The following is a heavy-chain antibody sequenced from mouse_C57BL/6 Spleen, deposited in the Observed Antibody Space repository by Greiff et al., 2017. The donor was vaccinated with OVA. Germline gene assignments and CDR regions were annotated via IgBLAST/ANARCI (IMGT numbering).Heavy chain of an antibody. J-gene: IGHJ1*03. V-gene: IGHV5-9*01. CDR3: ARQDYGSSYWYFDD. Sequence: EVKLVESGGGLVKPGGSLKLSCAASGFTFSSYTMSWVRQTPEKRLEWVATISGGGGNTYYPDSVKGRFTISRDNAKNTLYLQMSRLRSEDTALYYCARQDYGSSYWYFDDWGTGTTVTVSS. CDR1: GFTFSSYT. D-gene: IGHD1-1*01. CDR2: ISGGGGNT.